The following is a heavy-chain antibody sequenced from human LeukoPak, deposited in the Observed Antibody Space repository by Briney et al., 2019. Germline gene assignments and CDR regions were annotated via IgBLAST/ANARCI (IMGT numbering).Heavy chain of an antibody. V-gene: IGHV3-23*01. J-gene: IGHJ4*02. CDR3: AKTKLGYCSGGSCYSRHYRLDY. CDR2: ISASGGST. CDR1: GFTFSSYA. Sequence: GGSLRLSCATSGFTFSSYAISWVRQAPGKGLEWVSAISASGGSTYYADSVKGRFTISRDNSKNTLYLQMNSLRAEDTAVYYFAKTKLGYCSGGSCYSRHYRLDYWGQGTLVTVSS. D-gene: IGHD2-15*01.